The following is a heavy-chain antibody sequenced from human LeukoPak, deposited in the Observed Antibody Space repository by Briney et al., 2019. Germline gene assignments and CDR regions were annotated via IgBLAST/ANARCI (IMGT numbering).Heavy chain of an antibody. CDR3: ARIRAAAGFFDY. CDR1: GFTFDDYG. Sequence: PGGSLRLSCAASGFTFDDYGMSWVRQAPGKGLEWVSGINWNGGSTGYADSVKGRFTISRDNAKNSMYLQMNSLRAEDTALYHCARIRAAAGFFDYWGQGTLVTVSS. V-gene: IGHV3-20*01. CDR2: INWNGGST. J-gene: IGHJ4*02. D-gene: IGHD6-13*01.